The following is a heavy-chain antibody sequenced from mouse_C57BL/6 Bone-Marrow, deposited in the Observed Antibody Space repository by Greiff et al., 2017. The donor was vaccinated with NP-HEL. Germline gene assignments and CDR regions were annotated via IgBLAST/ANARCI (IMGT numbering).Heavy chain of an antibody. CDR3: ARGGDYDVPFDY. J-gene: IGHJ2*01. Sequence: EVQLQQSGPELVKPGASVKISCKASGYTFTDYYMNWVKQSHGKSLEWIGDINPNNGGTSYNQKFKGKATLTVDKSSSTAYMELRSLTSEDSAVYYCARGGDYDVPFDYWGQGTTLTVSS. D-gene: IGHD2-4*01. CDR1: GYTFTDYY. V-gene: IGHV1-26*01. CDR2: INPNNGGT.